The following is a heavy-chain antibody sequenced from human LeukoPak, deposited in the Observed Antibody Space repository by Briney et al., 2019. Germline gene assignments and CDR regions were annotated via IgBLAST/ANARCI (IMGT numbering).Heavy chain of an antibody. Sequence: GGSLRLSCAASGFTFSDYYMSWIRQAPGKGLEWVSYISSSGSTIYYADSVKGQFTISRDNAKNSLYLQMNSLRAEDTAVYYCARGVSYSSSSDWFDPWGQGTLVTVSS. V-gene: IGHV3-11*01. D-gene: IGHD6-6*01. CDR1: GFTFSDYY. CDR3: ARGVSYSSSSDWFDP. J-gene: IGHJ5*02. CDR2: ISSSGSTI.